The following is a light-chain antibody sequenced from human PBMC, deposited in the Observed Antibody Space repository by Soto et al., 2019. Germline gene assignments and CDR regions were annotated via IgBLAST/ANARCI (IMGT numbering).Light chain of an antibody. V-gene: IGKV3-11*01. Sequence: EIVLTQSPGTLSLSPGERATLSCRASQSVSSYLAWYQQKPGQAPRLLIYDASNRATGIPARFSGSGSGTDFTLTISRLEPEDFAVYYCQQRSSAITFGQGTRLE. J-gene: IGKJ5*01. CDR1: QSVSSY. CDR3: QQRSSAIT. CDR2: DAS.